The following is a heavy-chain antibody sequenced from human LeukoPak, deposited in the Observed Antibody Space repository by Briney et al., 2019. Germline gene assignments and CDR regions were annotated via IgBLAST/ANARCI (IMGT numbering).Heavy chain of an antibody. J-gene: IGHJ4*02. CDR1: GFTFSTYE. V-gene: IGHV3-48*03. CDR3: ARDLDYSTGFDY. Sequence: PGGSLRLSCAASGFTFSTYEMNWVRQAPGKGLEWVSYISNSASNIYYADSVKGRFTISRDIANSLLYLQMNSLRADDTAVYYCARDLDYSTGFDYWGQGTLVTVSS. CDR2: ISNSASNI. D-gene: IGHD4-11*01.